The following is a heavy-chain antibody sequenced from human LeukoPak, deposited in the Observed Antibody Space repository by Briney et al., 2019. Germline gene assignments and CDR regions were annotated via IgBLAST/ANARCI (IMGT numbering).Heavy chain of an antibody. CDR3: ARDPYSYDDNIFEFGAFDI. CDR2: IKEDGSET. CDR1: GFTFRNSW. Sequence: GGSLRLSCAASGFTFRNSWMSWVRQAPGKGLEWVANIKEDGSETHYVDSLKGRFTISRDDAENSLYLQMNNLRVEDTAVYYCARDPYSYDDNIFEFGAFDIWGQGTMVTVS. J-gene: IGHJ3*02. D-gene: IGHD3-16*01. V-gene: IGHV3-7*01.